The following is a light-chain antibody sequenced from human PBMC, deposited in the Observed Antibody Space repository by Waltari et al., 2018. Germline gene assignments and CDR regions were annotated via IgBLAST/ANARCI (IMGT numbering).Light chain of an antibody. CDR2: YDD. Sequence: SYVLTQPPSMSVAPGKAARITCAGNRIGSKSVHWYQRKPGHAPVLVIFYDDERPSGIPARFFGSTSGDTATLTISGVGAGDEADYYCQVWDRNSNHYVFGNGTKLIVL. V-gene: IGLV3-21*04. CDR1: RIGSKS. CDR3: QVWDRNSNHYV. J-gene: IGLJ1*01.